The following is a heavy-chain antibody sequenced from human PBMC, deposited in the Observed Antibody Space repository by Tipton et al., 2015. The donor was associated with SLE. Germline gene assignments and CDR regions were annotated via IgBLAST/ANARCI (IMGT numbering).Heavy chain of an antibody. V-gene: IGHV4-30-4*02. J-gene: IGHJ3*02. CDR2: IYYSGST. Sequence: TLSLTCTVSGGPISSGDYYWSWIRQPPGKGLEWIGYIYYSGSTYYNPSLKSRVTISVDTSKNQFSLKLSSVTAADTAVYYCARRLPSYLTFDIWGQGTTVTVSS. D-gene: IGHD1-26*01. CDR1: GGPISSGDYY. CDR3: ARRLPSYLTFDI.